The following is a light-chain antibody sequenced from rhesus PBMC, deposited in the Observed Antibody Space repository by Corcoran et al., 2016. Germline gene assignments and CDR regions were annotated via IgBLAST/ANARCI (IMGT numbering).Light chain of an antibody. CDR1: QGISSF. Sequence: DIQMTQSPSSLSASVGDRVTITCRASQGISSFLAWYQQKPGKAPKPLLYYASNLESGVPSRFSGSGAGTEFTLTISSLQPEDFATYYCQQYNSDPYSFGQGTKVEIK. J-gene: IGKJ2*01. V-gene: IGKV1-37*01. CDR3: QQYNSDPYS. CDR2: YAS.